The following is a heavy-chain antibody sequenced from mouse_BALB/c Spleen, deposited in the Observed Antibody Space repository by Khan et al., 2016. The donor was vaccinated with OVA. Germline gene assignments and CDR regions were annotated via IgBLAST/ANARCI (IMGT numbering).Heavy chain of an antibody. CDR1: AYTFTNYG. CDR2: INTYTGEP. Sequence: QIQLVQSGPELKKPGETVKISCKASAYTFTNYGMNWVKQAPGKGLKWMGWINTYTGEPTYTDDFKGRFAFSLETSASIAYLQINNLKNEDMATXCCARGASYWYFDVWGAGTTVTVSS. J-gene: IGHJ1*01. D-gene: IGHD6-1*01. CDR3: ARGASYWYFDV. V-gene: IGHV9-1*02.